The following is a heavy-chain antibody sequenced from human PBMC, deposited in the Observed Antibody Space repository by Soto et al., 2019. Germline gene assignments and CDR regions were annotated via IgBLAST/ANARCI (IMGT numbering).Heavy chain of an antibody. Sequence: ASVKVSCKASGYTFTSYYMHWVRQAPGRGREWMGIINPSGGSTSYAQKFQGRVTMTRDTSTSTVYMELSSLRSEDTAVYYCARGYCSGGSCYTLPPWYNWFDPWGQGTLVTVSS. CDR1: GYTFTSYY. D-gene: IGHD2-15*01. V-gene: IGHV1-46*01. CDR3: ARGYCSGGSCYTLPPWYNWFDP. J-gene: IGHJ5*02. CDR2: INPSGGST.